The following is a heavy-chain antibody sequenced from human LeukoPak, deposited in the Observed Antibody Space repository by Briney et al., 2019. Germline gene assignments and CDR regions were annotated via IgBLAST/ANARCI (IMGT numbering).Heavy chain of an antibody. J-gene: IGHJ4*02. CDR1: GFTFSSYA. V-gene: IGHV3-23*01. Sequence: PGGSLRPSCAASGFTFSSYAMYWVRQAPGKGLEWVSVVRGSDGTTYYADSVKGRFTISRDNSKNTLYLQMNSLRAEDTAVYYCARDARDGYGGNPFDYWGQGTLVTVSS. CDR3: ARDARDGYGGNPFDY. D-gene: IGHD4-23*01. CDR2: VRGSDGTT.